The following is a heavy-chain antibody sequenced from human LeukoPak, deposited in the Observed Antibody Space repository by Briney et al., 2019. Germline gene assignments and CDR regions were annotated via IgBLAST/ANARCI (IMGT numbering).Heavy chain of an antibody. V-gene: IGHV3-9*01. CDR2: ISWNSGSI. CDR3: AREPTYYDILTGYYGGYYYYGMDV. D-gene: IGHD3-9*01. Sequence: GGSLRLSCAASGFTFDDYAMHWVRQAPGKGLEWVSGISWNSGSIGYADSVKGRFTISRDNAKNSLYLQMNSLRAEDTAVYYCAREPTYYDILTGYYGGYYYYGMDVWGQGTTVTVSS. CDR1: GFTFDDYA. J-gene: IGHJ6*02.